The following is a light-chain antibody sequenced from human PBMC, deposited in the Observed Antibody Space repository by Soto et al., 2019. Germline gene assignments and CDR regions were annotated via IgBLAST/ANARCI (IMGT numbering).Light chain of an antibody. Sequence: ETVLTQSPGTLSLSPGERATLSCRASQSVGGSLAWYQQRPGQAPRLLVYHTSNRATGIPDRFSASGSGTDFTLTISRLEPEEFAVYYCQQYESSPRTSGQRNTADIK. CDR1: QSVGGS. J-gene: IGKJ1*01. V-gene: IGKV3-20*01. CDR2: HTS. CDR3: QQYESSPRT.